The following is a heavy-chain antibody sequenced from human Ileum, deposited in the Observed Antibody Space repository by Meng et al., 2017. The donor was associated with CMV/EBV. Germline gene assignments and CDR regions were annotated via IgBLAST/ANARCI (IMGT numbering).Heavy chain of an antibody. D-gene: IGHD5-18*01. CDR2: IYISGIS. CDR1: GDSISGFY. V-gene: IGHV4-4*07. CDR3: AREKVQFWSFEY. Sequence: QVQLQESGPGLVKPSETLSLTCTVSGDSISGFYWSWIRQPAGKGLEWIGRIYISGISNYNPSLKSRVTISEDTSKNQFSLKLSSVTAADTAVYYCAREKVQFWSFEYWGQGSLVTGSS. J-gene: IGHJ4*02.